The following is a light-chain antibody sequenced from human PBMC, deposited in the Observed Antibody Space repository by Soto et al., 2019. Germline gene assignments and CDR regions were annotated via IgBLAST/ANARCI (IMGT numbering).Light chain of an antibody. Sequence: QSVLTQPPSASGSPGQSVTISCPGTSSDGGGYNYVSWYQQHPGKAPKLMIYEVFKRPSGVPDRFSGSKSGNTASLTVSGLQAEDEADYYCSSYAGSNNFDVFGTGTKVTVL. CDR3: SSYAGSNNFDV. CDR2: EVF. CDR1: SSDGGGYNY. V-gene: IGLV2-8*01. J-gene: IGLJ1*01.